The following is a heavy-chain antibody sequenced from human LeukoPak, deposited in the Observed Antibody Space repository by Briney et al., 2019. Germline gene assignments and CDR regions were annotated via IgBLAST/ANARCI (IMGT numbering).Heavy chain of an antibody. Sequence: GGSLRLSCAASGFTFSSYSMNWVRKAPGKGLEWVSYISSSSSTIYYADSVKGRFTISRDNTKNSLYLQMNSLRAEDTAVYYCARERQQLGYYYMDVWGKGTTVTVSS. CDR1: GFTFSSYS. D-gene: IGHD6-13*01. V-gene: IGHV3-48*01. CDR2: ISSSSSTI. CDR3: ARERQQLGYYYMDV. J-gene: IGHJ6*03.